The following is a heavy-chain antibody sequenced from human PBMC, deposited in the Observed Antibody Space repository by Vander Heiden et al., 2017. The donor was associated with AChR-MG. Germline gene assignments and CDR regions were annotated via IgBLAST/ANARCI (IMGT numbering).Heavy chain of an antibody. Sequence: QVQLVESGGGVVQPGRPLRLYCAASGCTFSSDGLHWVRQAPGKGLEWVAVISYDGSNKYYADSVKGRFTISRDNSKNTLYLQMNSLRAEDTAVYYCAKDQLVEQWLEFYYYYGMDVWGQGTTVTVSS. V-gene: IGHV3-30*18. J-gene: IGHJ6*02. CDR3: AKDQLVEQWLEFYYYYGMDV. D-gene: IGHD6-19*01. CDR1: GCTFSSDG. CDR2: ISYDGSNK.